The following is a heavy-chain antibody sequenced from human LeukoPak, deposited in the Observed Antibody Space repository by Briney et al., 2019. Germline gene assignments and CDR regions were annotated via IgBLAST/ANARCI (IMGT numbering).Heavy chain of an antibody. Sequence: GDSLRLSCAASGFTFSNYWMSWVRQAPGKGLEWVANINQDGSVKYYVDSVKGRFTISRDNAKNSQYLQMNSLRAEDTAVYYCARIGYSSSGNDYWGQGTLVTVSS. CDR2: INQDGSVK. V-gene: IGHV3-7*01. J-gene: IGHJ4*02. CDR3: ARIGYSSSGNDY. CDR1: GFTFSNYW. D-gene: IGHD6-13*01.